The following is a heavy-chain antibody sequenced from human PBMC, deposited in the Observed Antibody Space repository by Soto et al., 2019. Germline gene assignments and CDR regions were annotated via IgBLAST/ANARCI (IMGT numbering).Heavy chain of an antibody. J-gene: IGHJ6*02. CDR1: GFTFSTYT. V-gene: IGHV3-21*01. D-gene: IGHD3-16*01. CDR3: ARGSWGGDGIDV. CDR2: ISSSSRDI. Sequence: PGGSLRLSCAASGFTFSTYTINWVRQAPGKGLEWVASISSSSRDIFYADSVKDRFTISRDNANSSVDLQMNSLRVGDTAIYYCARGSWGGDGIDVWGQGTRVTVSS.